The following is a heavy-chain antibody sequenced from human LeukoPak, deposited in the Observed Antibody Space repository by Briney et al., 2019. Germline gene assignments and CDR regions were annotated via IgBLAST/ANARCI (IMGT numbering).Heavy chain of an antibody. CDR1: GFTFSSYG. Sequence: GGSLRLSCAASGFTFSSYGMHWVRQAPGKGLEWVAVISYDGSNKCYADSVKGRFTVSRDSSKNTLYLQMNSLRAEDTAVYYCAKAYYYDSSGYHYWGQGTLVTVSS. J-gene: IGHJ4*02. V-gene: IGHV3-30*18. D-gene: IGHD3-22*01. CDR3: AKAYYYDSSGYHY. CDR2: ISYDGSNK.